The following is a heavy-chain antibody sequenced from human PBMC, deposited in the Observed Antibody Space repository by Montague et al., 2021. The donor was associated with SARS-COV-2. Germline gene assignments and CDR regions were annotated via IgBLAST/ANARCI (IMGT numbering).Heavy chain of an antibody. D-gene: IGHD2-2*01. CDR1: GGSISSSSYC. CDR2: IYYSGST. Sequence: SETLSLTCTVPGGSISSSSYCWGWIRQPPGKGLEWIGSIYYSGSTYYNPSLKSRVTISVDTSKNQFSLKLSSVTAADTAVYYCARFYRVLPAASFDYWGQGTLVTVSS. J-gene: IGHJ4*02. CDR3: ARFYRVLPAASFDY. V-gene: IGHV4-39*01.